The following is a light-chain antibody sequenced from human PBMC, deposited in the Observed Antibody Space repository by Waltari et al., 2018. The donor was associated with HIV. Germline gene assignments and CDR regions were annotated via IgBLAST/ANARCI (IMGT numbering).Light chain of an antibody. Sequence: QSALTQPPSASGSPGQSVPISRTGTIRDVGGYKYVSWYQQHPGKAPKLMIFDVSKRPSGVPDRFSGSKSGNTASLTVSGLQAEDEADYYCGSYSGSKNFAVFGGGTKLTVL. V-gene: IGLV2-8*01. CDR1: IRDVGGYKY. CDR2: DVS. J-gene: IGLJ3*02. CDR3: GSYSGSKNFAV.